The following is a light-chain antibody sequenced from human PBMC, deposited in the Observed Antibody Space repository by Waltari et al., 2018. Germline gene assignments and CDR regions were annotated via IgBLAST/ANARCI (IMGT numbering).Light chain of an antibody. CDR2: AAS. J-gene: IGKJ1*01. Sequence: DIQMTQSPSSLSASVGDRVTITCRASQSISSYLNWYQQKPGKAPKFLIYAASSLQSGVPSRFSGSGSGTDFTLTISSLQPEDFATYYCQQSYVTWTFGQGTKVEIK. CDR1: QSISSY. V-gene: IGKV1-39*01. CDR3: QQSYVTWT.